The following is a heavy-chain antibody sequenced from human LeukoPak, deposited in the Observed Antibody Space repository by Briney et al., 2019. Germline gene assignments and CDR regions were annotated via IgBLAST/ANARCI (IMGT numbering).Heavy chain of an antibody. CDR3: VKDATWGGFDY. V-gene: IGHV3-23*01. Sequence: GGSLRLSCAASGFTFSNFALSWVRQAPGKGLEWVSAIDSSGLRTFYADSVKGRFTVSRDNSRSTPFLQINSLRADDAALYYCVKDATWGGFDYWGQGTLVTVSS. J-gene: IGHJ4*02. CDR1: GFTFSNFA. D-gene: IGHD3-16*01. CDR2: IDSSGLRT.